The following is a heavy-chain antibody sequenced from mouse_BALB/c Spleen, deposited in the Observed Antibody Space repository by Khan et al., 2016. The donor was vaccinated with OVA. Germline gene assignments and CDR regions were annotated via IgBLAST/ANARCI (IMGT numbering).Heavy chain of an antibody. CDR2: IRYSGST. D-gene: IGHD1-1*01. CDR1: GYSITSDYA. Sequence: EVKLEESGPGLVKPSQSLSLTCTVTGYSITSDYAWNWIRQFPGNKLEWMGCIRYSGSTSYNPSLKSRISITRDTSKNQFFLQLKSVTTEDTATXYCASSVVLRPPFDYWGQGTTLTVSS. V-gene: IGHV3-2*02. J-gene: IGHJ2*01. CDR3: ASSVVLRPPFDY.